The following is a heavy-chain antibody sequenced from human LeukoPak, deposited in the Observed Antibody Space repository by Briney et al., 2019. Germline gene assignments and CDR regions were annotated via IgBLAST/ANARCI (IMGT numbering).Heavy chain of an antibody. CDR2: ISAYNGNT. CDR1: GYTFTSYG. CDR3: ARDYYDSSGYYSNWLDP. D-gene: IGHD3-22*01. Sequence: ASVKVSCKASGYTFTSYGISWVRQAPGQGLEWMGWISAYNGNTNYAQKLQGRVTMTTDTSTGTAYMELRSLRSDDTAVYYCARDYYDSSGYYSNWLDPWGQGTLVTVSS. V-gene: IGHV1-18*01. J-gene: IGHJ5*02.